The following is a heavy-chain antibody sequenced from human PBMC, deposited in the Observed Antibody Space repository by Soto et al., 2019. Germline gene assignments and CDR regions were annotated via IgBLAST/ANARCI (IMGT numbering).Heavy chain of an antibody. CDR2: IIPIFGTA. V-gene: IGHV1-69*01. D-gene: IGHD5-18*01. Sequence: QVQLVQSGAEVKKPGSSVKVSCKASGGTFSSYAISWVRQAPGQGLEWMGGIIPIFGTANYAQKFQGRVTITADESTSTANMELSSLRSEDTAVYYCASAEDTAMVTDYYYGMDVWGQGTTVTVSS. CDR3: ASAEDTAMVTDYYYGMDV. J-gene: IGHJ6*02. CDR1: GGTFSSYA.